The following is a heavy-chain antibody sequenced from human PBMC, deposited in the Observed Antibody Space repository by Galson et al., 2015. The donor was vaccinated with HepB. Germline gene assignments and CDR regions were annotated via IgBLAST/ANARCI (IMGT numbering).Heavy chain of an antibody. CDR3: ARDGVRRAPGAFDI. Sequence: SLRLSCAASGFTFSSYAMHWVRQAPGKGLEWVAVISYDGSNKYYADSVKGRFTISRDNSKNTLYLQMNSLRAEDTAVYYCARDGVRRAPGAFDIWGQGTMVAVSS. V-gene: IGHV3-30*04. CDR1: GFTFSSYA. CDR2: ISYDGSNK. J-gene: IGHJ3*02. D-gene: IGHD3-3*01.